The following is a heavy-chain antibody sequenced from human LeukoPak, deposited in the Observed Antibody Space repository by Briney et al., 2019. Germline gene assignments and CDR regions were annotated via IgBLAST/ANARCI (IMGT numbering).Heavy chain of an antibody. CDR1: GGSISSGGYS. CDR3: ARAGPDYYYYYGMDV. Sequence: PSETLSLTCAVSGGSISSGGYSWSWIRQPPGKGLEWIGYIYRSGSTYYNPSLKSRVTISVDRSKNQFSLKLSSVTAADTAVYYCARAGPDYYYYYGMDVWGQGTTVTVSS. V-gene: IGHV4-30-2*01. D-gene: IGHD3-10*01. CDR2: IYRSGST. J-gene: IGHJ6*02.